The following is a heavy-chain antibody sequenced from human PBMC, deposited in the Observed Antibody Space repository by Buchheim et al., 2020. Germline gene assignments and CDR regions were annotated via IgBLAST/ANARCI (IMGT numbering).Heavy chain of an antibody. V-gene: IGHV1-69*06. Sequence: QVQLVQSGAEVKKPGSSVKVSCKASGGTFSSYAISWVRQAPGQGLEWMGGIIPIFGTANYAQKFQGRVTITADKSTSTTYMELSILRSEDTAVYYCARDMRGYDFGYQSWFDPWGQGTL. CDR3: ARDMRGYDFGYQSWFDP. CDR1: GGTFSSYA. D-gene: IGHD5-12*01. J-gene: IGHJ5*02. CDR2: IIPIFGTA.